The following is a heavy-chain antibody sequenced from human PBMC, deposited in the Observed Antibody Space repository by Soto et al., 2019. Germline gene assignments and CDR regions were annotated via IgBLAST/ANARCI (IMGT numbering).Heavy chain of an antibody. V-gene: IGHV3-23*01. D-gene: IGHD2-2*01. CDR3: AKGYCSSTSCYYYYYMDV. J-gene: IGHJ6*03. CDR1: GFTFSSYA. Sequence: EVQLLESGGGLVQPGGSLRLSCAASGFTFSSYAMSWVRQAPGKGLEWVSAISGSGGSTYYADSVKGRFTISRDNSKNTLYLKMNSLRAEDTAVYYCAKGYCSSTSCYYYYYMDVWGKGTTVTVSS. CDR2: ISGSGGST.